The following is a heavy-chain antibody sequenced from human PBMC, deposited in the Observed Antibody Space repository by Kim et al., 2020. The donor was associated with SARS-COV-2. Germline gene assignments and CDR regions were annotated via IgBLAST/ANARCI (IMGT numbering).Heavy chain of an antibody. Sequence: GGSLRLSCVGSGFTFNNYEINWVRQAPRKGLEGVAKINSDGFSTYYTASVKGRFTISRDTAKTSVYLQMNSLRVEDTAVYFCARRSEGPLGVRYYSGMDVWGQGTTIIVSS. D-gene: IGHD1-26*01. CDR2: INSDGFST. V-gene: IGHV3-48*03. CDR3: ARRSEGPLGVRYYSGMDV. J-gene: IGHJ6*02. CDR1: GFTFNNYE.